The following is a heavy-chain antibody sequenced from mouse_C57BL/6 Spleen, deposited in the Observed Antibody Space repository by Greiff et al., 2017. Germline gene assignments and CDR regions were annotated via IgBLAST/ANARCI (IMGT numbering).Heavy chain of an antibody. CDR2: INPSNGGT. Sequence: QVQLQQPGTELVKPGASVKLSCKASGYTFTSYWMNWVKQRPGQGLEWIGNINPSNGGTNYNEKFKSKATLTVDKSSSTAYMQLSSLTSEDSAVYDCAIYYYCSTYAMDYWGQGTSVTVAS. D-gene: IGHD1-1*01. V-gene: IGHV1-53*01. CDR3: AIYYYCSTYAMDY. CDR1: GYTFTSYW. J-gene: IGHJ4*01.